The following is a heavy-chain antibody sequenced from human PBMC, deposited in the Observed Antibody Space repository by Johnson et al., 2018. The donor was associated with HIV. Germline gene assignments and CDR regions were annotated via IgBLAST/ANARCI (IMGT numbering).Heavy chain of an antibody. Sequence: QVQLVESGGGVVQPGRSLRLSCAASGFTLRRYGMLWVSQAPGKGLEWVAFNSFDGSNKYCVDSVKGRLTIFRDNAKNTLCLQMNRLRPEDTAVYYCARECSSTRWTYGFDIWGQGTMVTVSS. J-gene: IGHJ3*02. CDR2: NSFDGSNK. CDR3: ARECSSTRWTYGFDI. V-gene: IGHV3-30*03. D-gene: IGHD6-13*01. CDR1: GFTLRRYG.